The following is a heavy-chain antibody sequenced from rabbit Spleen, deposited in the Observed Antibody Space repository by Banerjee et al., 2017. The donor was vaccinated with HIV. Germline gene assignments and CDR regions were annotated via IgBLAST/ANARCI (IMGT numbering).Heavy chain of an antibody. Sequence: QQQLEESGGGLVQPGGTLTLTCTASGFSFSSSYDVCWVRQAPGKGLELIACIYTGSSGSTYYASWAKGRFTISKTSSTTVTLQMTSLTAADTATYFCARDLAGVVGWNLNLWGQGTLVTVS. D-gene: IGHD4-1*01. V-gene: IGHV1S45*01. CDR2: IYTGSSGST. CDR3: ARDLAGVVGWNLNL. J-gene: IGHJ4*01. CDR1: GFSFSSSYD.